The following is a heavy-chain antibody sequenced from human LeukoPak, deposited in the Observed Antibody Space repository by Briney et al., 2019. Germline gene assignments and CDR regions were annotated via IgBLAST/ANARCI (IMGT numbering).Heavy chain of an antibody. J-gene: IGHJ4*02. CDR2: IYYSGST. CDR1: GGSISTYY. Sequence: TTSETLSLTCTVSGGSISTYYWSWIRQPPGKGLEWIGYIYYSGSTEYNPSLKSRVTISVDTSKNQFSLKLSSVTAADTAVYYCARHDGSSYYYDYWGQGTLVTVSS. V-gene: IGHV4-59*01. CDR3: ARHDGSSYYYDY. D-gene: IGHD3-22*01.